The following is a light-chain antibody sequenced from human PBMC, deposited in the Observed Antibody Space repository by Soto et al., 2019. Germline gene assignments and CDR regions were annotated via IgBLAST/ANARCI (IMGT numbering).Light chain of an antibody. Sequence: DIQFSQSPSSLYASVGDRVTMTCRASETISTSLNWYQHKPGKAPKLLISASSRLQSGVPSRFSGSGSGTDFTLTIDSLRPEDFASYYCQQSYSSSPIPFGPGTLLEI. CDR1: ETISTS. J-gene: IGKJ5*01. CDR2: ASS. V-gene: IGKV1-39*01. CDR3: QQSYSSSPIP.